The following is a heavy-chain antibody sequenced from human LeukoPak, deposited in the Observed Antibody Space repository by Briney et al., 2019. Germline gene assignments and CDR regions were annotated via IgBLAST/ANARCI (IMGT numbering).Heavy chain of an antibody. CDR1: GFTFSSYG. CDR3: AREYPYYDSNSYGMDV. Sequence: GRSLRLSCAASGFTFSSYGMHWVRQAPGKGPEWVAVIWYDGSNKYYADSVKGRFTISRDNSKNTLYLQMNSLRAEDTAVYYCAREYPYYDSNSYGMDVWGQGTTVTVSS. J-gene: IGHJ6*02. V-gene: IGHV3-33*01. D-gene: IGHD3-22*01. CDR2: IWYDGSNK.